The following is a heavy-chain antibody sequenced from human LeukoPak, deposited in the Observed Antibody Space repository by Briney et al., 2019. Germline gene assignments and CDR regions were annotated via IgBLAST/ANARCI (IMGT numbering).Heavy chain of an antibody. V-gene: IGHV3-66*02. J-gene: IGHJ4*02. CDR1: GFTVSSNY. CDR3: ARGYSYGYFLSNY. D-gene: IGHD5-18*01. Sequence: PGGSLRLSCAASGFTVSSNYMSWVRQAPGKGLEWVSVIYSGGSTYYADSVKGRFTISRDNSKNTLYLQMNSLRTEDTAVYYCARGYSYGYFLSNYWGQGTLVTVSS. CDR2: IYSGGST.